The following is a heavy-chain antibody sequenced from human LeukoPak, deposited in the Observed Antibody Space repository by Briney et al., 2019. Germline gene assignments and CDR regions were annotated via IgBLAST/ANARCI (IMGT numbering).Heavy chain of an antibody. Sequence: GASVTVSCKASGGTFSSYAISWVRQAPGQGLEWMGGIIPIFGTANYAQKFQGRVTITADESTSTAYMELSSLRSEDTAVYYCARGGIAVAGINFDYWGQGTLVTVSS. CDR1: GGTFSSYA. J-gene: IGHJ4*02. D-gene: IGHD6-19*01. V-gene: IGHV1-69*01. CDR2: IIPIFGTA. CDR3: ARGGIAVAGINFDY.